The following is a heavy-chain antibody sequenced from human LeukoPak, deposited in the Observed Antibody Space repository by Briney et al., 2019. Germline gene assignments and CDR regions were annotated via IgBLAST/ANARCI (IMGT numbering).Heavy chain of an antibody. V-gene: IGHV3-21*01. CDR2: ISTSSTYI. D-gene: IGHD1-26*01. Sequence: GGSLRLSCAASGFTFSSNYMSWVRQAPGKGLEWVSYISTSSTYIYYADSVKGRFTISRDNAKNSLYLHMNSLRAEDTAVYYCARDASGSSIGLIDFWGQGTLVTVSS. CDR3: ARDASGSSIGLIDF. J-gene: IGHJ4*02. CDR1: GFTFSSNY.